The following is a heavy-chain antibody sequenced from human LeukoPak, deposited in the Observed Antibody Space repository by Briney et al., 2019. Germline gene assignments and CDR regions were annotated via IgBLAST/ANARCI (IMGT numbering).Heavy chain of an antibody. J-gene: IGHJ3*02. Sequence: PGGSLRLSCAASGFTFSTYSMNWVRQAPGKGLEWVSYISSSSSTIYYADSVKGRFTISRDNAKNSLYLQMNSLRAEDTAVYYCARDQRWLGYDAFDIWGRGTMVTVSS. D-gene: IGHD5-24*01. CDR2: ISSSSSTI. V-gene: IGHV3-48*01. CDR3: ARDQRWLGYDAFDI. CDR1: GFTFSTYS.